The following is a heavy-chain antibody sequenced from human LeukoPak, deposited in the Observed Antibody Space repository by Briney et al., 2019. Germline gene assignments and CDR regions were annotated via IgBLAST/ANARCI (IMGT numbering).Heavy chain of an antibody. CDR3: AELGITMIGGV. CDR2: ISSSSTYI. V-gene: IGHV3-21*01. J-gene: IGHJ6*04. D-gene: IGHD3-10*02. CDR1: GFTFRSFS. Sequence: PGGSLRLSCAASGFTFRSFSMAWVRQAPGKGLEWVSSISSSSTYIYYADSMKGRFTISRDNAKNSLYLQMNSLRAEDTAVYYCAELGITMIGGVWGKGTTVTISS.